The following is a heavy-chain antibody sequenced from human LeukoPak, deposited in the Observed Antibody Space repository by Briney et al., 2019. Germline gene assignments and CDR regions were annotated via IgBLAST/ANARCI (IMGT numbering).Heavy chain of an antibody. CDR3: ARGVDYYDSSGYPEYFQH. CDR2: INPNTGGT. CDR1: GYTFSGYY. V-gene: IGHV1-2*06. J-gene: IGHJ1*01. D-gene: IGHD3-22*01. Sequence: RASVKVSCKASGYTFSGYYMHWVRQAPGQGLEWMGRINPNTGGTNYAQKFQGRVTLTRDTSISTAYMELSSLRSEDTAVYYCARGVDYYDSSGYPEYFQHWGQGTLVTVSS.